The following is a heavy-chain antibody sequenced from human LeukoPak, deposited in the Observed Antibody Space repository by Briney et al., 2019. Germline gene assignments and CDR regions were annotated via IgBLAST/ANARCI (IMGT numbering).Heavy chain of an antibody. CDR2: IYPGDSDT. V-gene: IGHV5-51*01. D-gene: IGHD3-10*01. CDR3: ARHLPYYGSGSYYDY. CDR1: GYSFTSYW. Sequence: GESLKISCKGSGYSFTSYWIDWVRQMPGKGLEWMGIIYPGDSDTRYSPSFQGQVTISADKSISTAYLQWSSLKASDTAMYYCARHLPYYGSGSYYDYWGQGTLVTVSS. J-gene: IGHJ4*02.